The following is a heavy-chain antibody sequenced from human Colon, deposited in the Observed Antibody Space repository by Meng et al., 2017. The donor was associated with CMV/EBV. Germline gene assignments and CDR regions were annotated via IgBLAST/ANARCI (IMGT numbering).Heavy chain of an antibody. CDR2: ISSNDGST. CDR1: GFTFSGYA. V-gene: IGHV3-23*01. Sequence: GGSLRLSCVVSGFTFSGYAMSWVRQAPGKGLEWVSSISSNDGSTYYADSVKGRFTVSRDNSKNSLYLQMNSLRAEDTAIYFCTKDIRRRFDNWGQGTLVTVSS. J-gene: IGHJ4*02. CDR3: TKDIRRRFDN.